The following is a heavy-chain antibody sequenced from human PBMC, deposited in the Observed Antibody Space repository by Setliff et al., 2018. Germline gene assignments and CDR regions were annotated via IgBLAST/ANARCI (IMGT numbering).Heavy chain of an antibody. V-gene: IGHV4-4*02. J-gene: IGHJ5*02. D-gene: IGHD2-15*01. CDR1: GGSISSPNW. Sequence: SETLSLTCAVSGGSISSPNWWNWVRQPPGKGLEWIGEIYHSGTTNYNPSLKSRVTMSVDKSRNQFSLRLTSVTAADTAIYYCGRGFSRIEGWGNWFDPWGQGILVTVSS. CDR2: IYHSGTT. CDR3: GRGFSRIEGWGNWFDP.